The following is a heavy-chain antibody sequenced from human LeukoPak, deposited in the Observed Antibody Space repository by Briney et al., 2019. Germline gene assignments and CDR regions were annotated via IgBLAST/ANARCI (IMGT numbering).Heavy chain of an antibody. V-gene: IGHV3-21*01. CDR2: ISSSSSYI. J-gene: IGHJ4*02. CDR3: ASKYSRGWYVDY. D-gene: IGHD6-19*01. Sequence: PGGSLRLSCAASGFTFSTYSMIWVRQAPGKGLEWVSSISSSSSYIYYADSVTGRFTISRDNAKNSLYLQLSSLRAEDTAVYYCASKYSRGWYVDYWGQGTLVTVSS. CDR1: GFTFSTYS.